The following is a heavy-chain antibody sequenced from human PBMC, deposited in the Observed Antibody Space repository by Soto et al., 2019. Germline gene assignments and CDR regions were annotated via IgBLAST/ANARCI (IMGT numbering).Heavy chain of an antibody. CDR3: ARDPSYSTPWYYFDD. Sequence: GGSLRLSCAASGVTFSNYWMSWVRQAPGKGLEWVANIKQDGSDKYYVDSVKGRFTISRDNAKNSLYLQMNSLRAEDTAVYYCARDPSYSTPWYYFDDWGHGT. V-gene: IGHV3-7*01. CDR2: IKQDGSDK. CDR1: GVTFSNYW. J-gene: IGHJ4*01. D-gene: IGHD1-26*01.